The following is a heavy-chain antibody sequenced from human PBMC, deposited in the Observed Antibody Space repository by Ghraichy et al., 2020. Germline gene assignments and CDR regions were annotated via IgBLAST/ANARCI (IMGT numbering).Heavy chain of an antibody. J-gene: IGHJ6*03. CDR3: ARETYYDFWSGYYTGYYYYYYIDV. D-gene: IGHD3-3*01. V-gene: IGHV4-34*01. CDR1: GGSFSGYY. CDR2: INHSGST. Sequence: SETLSLTCAVYGGSFSGYYWSWIRQPPGKGLEWIGEINHSGSTNYNPSLKSRVTISVDTSKNQFSLKLSSVTAADPAVYYCARETYYDFWSGYYTGYYYYYYIDVWGKGTTVTVSS.